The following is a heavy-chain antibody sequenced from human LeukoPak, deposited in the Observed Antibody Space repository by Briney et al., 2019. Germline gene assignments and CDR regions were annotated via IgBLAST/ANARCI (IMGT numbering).Heavy chain of an antibody. CDR1: GYTFTSYG. J-gene: IGHJ4*02. CDR3: ARMGGYYDILTGYYPPLYYFDY. D-gene: IGHD3-9*01. CDR2: ISAYNDNT. Sequence: ASVKVSCKASGYTFTSYGISWVRQAPGQGLEWMGWISAYNDNTNYAQKLQGRVTMTTDTSTSTAYMELRSLRSDDTAVYYCARMGGYYDILTGYYPPLYYFDYWGQGTLATVSS. V-gene: IGHV1-18*01.